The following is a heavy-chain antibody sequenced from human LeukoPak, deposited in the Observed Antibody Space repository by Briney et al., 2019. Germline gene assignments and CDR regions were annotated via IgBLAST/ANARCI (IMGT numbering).Heavy chain of an antibody. J-gene: IGHJ3*02. Sequence: GGSLRLSCSVSAFTFNTFDNFAMNWVRQAPGKVLEWVSYISSSGSTIYYADSVKGRFTISRDNAKNTLYLQMNSLRAEDTAVYYCARGYGGWAFDIWGQGTMVTVSS. D-gene: IGHD6-19*01. CDR1: AFTFNTFD. CDR3: ARGYGGWAFDI. V-gene: IGHV3-48*04. CDR2: ISSSGSTI.